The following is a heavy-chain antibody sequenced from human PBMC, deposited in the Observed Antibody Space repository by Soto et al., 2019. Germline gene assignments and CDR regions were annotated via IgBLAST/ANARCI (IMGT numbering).Heavy chain of an antibody. CDR3: ATASNYDFWSGNRGRYYYYYYMDV. V-gene: IGHV1-24*01. J-gene: IGHJ6*03. D-gene: IGHD3-3*01. CDR2: FDPEDGET. Sequence: ASVKVSCKVSGYTLTELSMHWVRQAPGKGLEWMGGFDPEDGETNYAQKFQGRVTMTEDTSTDTAYMELSSLRSEDTAVYYCATASNYDFWSGNRGRYYYYYYMDVWGKGTTVTVSS. CDR1: GYTLTELS.